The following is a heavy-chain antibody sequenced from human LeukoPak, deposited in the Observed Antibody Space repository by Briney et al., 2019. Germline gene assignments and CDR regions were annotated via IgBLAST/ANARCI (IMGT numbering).Heavy chain of an antibody. V-gene: IGHV4-31*03. CDR2: IYYSGST. Sequence: PSETLSLTCTVSGGSISSGGYYWSWIRQHPGKGLEWIGYIYYSGSTYYNPSLKSRVTISVDTSKNQFSLKLSSVTAADTAVYYCARRTNDWAVDYWGQGTLVTVSS. J-gene: IGHJ4*02. CDR3: ARRTNDWAVDY. CDR1: GGSISSGGYY. D-gene: IGHD3-9*01.